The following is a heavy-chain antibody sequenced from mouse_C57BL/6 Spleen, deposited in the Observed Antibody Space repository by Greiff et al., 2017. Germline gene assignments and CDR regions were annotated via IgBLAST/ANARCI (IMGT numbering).Heavy chain of an antibody. CDR2: ISYDGSN. CDR3: ARVGGYYVFDY. CDR1: GYSITSGYY. Sequence: EESGPGLVKPSQSLSLTCSFTGYSITSGYYWNWIRQFPGNKLEWMGYISYDGSNNYNPSLKNRISITRDTSKNQCFLKLNSVTTEDTATYYCARVGGYYVFDYWGQGTTLTVSA. J-gene: IGHJ2*01. D-gene: IGHD2-3*01. V-gene: IGHV3-6*01.